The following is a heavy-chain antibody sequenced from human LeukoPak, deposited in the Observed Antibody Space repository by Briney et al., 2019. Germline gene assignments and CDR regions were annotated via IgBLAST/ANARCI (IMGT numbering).Heavy chain of an antibody. D-gene: IGHD3-10*01. CDR1: GFTFSSYG. V-gene: IGHV3-30*18. J-gene: IGHJ4*02. CDR2: ISYDGSNK. CDR3: AKWISSLWHGSYYFDY. Sequence: GSLRLSCAASGFTFSSYGMHWVRQAPGKGLEWVAVISYDGSNKYYADSAKGRFTISRDNSKNTLYLQMNSLRAEDTAVYYCAKWISSLWHGSYYFDYWGQGTLVTVSS.